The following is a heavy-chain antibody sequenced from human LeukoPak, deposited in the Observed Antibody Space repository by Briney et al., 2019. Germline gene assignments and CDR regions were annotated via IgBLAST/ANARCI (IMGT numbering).Heavy chain of an antibody. CDR1: GFTFSSYA. CDR3: AKGLVGVVVTEAYFDY. D-gene: IGHD2-21*02. Sequence: GGSLRLSCAASGFTFSSYAMSWVRQAPGKGLEWVSAISGSGGSTYYADSVKGRFTISRDNSKNTLYLQMNSPRAEDTAVYYCAKGLVGVVVTEAYFDYWGQGTLVTVSS. CDR2: ISGSGGST. J-gene: IGHJ4*02. V-gene: IGHV3-23*01.